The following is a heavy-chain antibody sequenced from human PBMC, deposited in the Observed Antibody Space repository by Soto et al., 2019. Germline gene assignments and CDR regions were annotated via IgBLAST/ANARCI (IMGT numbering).Heavy chain of an antibody. CDR2: ISSSSSTI. V-gene: IGHV3-48*01. Sequence: EVQLVESGGGLGQPGGSLRLSCAASGFTFSTYSMNWVRQAPGKGLEWISYISSSSSTIYYADSVKGRFTISRDNAKNSLXLXMNXLSAEXTXXYYCARDSTPXXGDAFDIWGQGTMVTVSS. CDR3: ARDSTPXXGDAFDI. J-gene: IGHJ3*02. CDR1: GFTFSTYS.